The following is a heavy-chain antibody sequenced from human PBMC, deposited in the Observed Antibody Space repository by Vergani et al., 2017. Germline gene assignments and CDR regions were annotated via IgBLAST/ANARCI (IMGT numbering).Heavy chain of an antibody. D-gene: IGHD4-11*01. CDR2: INPSGGTT. J-gene: IGHJ6*03. CDR3: ARISNPLGAGYYMDV. V-gene: IGHV1-46*01. Sequence: QVQLVQSGAEVKKPGASVKVSCKASGYTFTSYYMHWVRQAPGQGLEWMGIINPSGGTTSYAQKFQGRVTMTRDTSTSTAYMELSSLRSEDTAVYYCARISNPLGAGYYMDVWGKGTTVTVSS. CDR1: GYTFTSYY.